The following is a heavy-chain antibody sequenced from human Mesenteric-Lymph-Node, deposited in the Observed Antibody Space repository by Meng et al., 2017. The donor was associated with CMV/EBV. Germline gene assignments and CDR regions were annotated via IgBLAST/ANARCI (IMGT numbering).Heavy chain of an antibody. CDR1: GFIFSGYD. Sequence: GESLKISCAASGFIFSGYDMSWVRQAPGKGLEWVSAISAGGGSTYYADSVKGRFTISRDNSENTLYVQMNSLRAEDTAVYYCAKDEEGILGYFDYWGQGTLVTVSS. V-gene: IGHV3-23*01. CDR3: AKDEEGILGYFDY. D-gene: IGHD3-16*01. J-gene: IGHJ4*02. CDR2: ISAGGGST.